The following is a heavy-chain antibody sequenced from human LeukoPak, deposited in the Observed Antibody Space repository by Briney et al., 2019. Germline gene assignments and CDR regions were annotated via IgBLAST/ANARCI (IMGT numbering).Heavy chain of an antibody. J-gene: IGHJ4*02. D-gene: IGHD3-22*01. CDR2: ISYDGSNK. CDR1: RFTFSSYA. V-gene: IGHV3-30-3*01. CDR3: ATPFSGYGYFDY. Sequence: GGSLRLSCAASRFTFSSYAMHWVRQAPGKGLEWVAVISYDGSNKYHADSVKGRFTISRDNSKNTLYLQMNSLRAEDTAVYYCATPFSGYGYFDYWGQGTLVTVSS.